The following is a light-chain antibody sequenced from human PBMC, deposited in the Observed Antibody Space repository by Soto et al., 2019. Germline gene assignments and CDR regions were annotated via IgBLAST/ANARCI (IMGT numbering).Light chain of an antibody. V-gene: IGLV1-47*01. Sequence: QSVLTQPPSASGTPGQTVTISCSGRFSNIGSNFIYWYQQLPGTAPKLLIYRNNERPSGVPDRFSASKSGTSASLAISGLRYEDEADYRGAAGDGSRSGVVFGGGTQLTVL. CDR3: AAGDGSRSGVV. CDR2: RNN. J-gene: IGLJ3*02. CDR1: FSNIGSNF.